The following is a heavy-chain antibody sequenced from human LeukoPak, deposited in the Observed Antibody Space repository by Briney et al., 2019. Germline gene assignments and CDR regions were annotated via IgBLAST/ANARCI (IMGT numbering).Heavy chain of an antibody. CDR2: IQNDASTE. CDR3: ARELSQIVWGGLDY. D-gene: IGHD2-21*01. V-gene: IGHV3-30*03. J-gene: IGHJ4*02. CDR1: GFTFSSYA. Sequence: GGSLRLSCAASGFTFSSYAMSWVRQAPGKGLEWVAVIQNDASTENFADSVKGRFTISRDNSKNTVFLQMNSLRVEDTAVYYCARELSQIVWGGLDYGGQGTLVSVSS.